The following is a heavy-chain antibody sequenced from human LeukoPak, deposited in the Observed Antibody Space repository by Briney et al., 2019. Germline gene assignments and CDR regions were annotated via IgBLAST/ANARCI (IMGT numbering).Heavy chain of an antibody. Sequence: VASVKVSCKTSGHSLTDYAIHWVRQAPGQRFEWMGFGSANTQYSQKFQGRVTMTRNTSISTAYMELSSLRSEDTAVYYCARDARRGVELKAFDIWGQGTMVTVSS. CDR1: GHSLTDYA. J-gene: IGHJ3*02. D-gene: IGHD1-7*01. CDR2: GSANT. CDR3: ARDARRGVELKAFDI. V-gene: IGHV1-3*01.